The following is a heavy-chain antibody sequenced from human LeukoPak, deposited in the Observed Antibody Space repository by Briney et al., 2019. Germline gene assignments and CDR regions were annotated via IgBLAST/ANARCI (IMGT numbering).Heavy chain of an antibody. CDR1: GFTFSSYG. CDR3: AKIGPDAFDI. V-gene: IGHV3-30*18. CDR2: ISYDGSNK. J-gene: IGHJ3*02. Sequence: GGSLRLSCAASGFTFSSYGMHWVRQAPGKGLEWVAVISYDGSNKYYADSVKGRFTISRDNSKNTLYLQMNSLRAEDTAVYYCAKIGPDAFDIWGQGTMVTVSS.